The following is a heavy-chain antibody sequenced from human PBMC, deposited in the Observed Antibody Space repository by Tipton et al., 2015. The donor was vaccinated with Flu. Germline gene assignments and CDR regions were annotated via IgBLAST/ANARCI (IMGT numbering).Heavy chain of an antibody. D-gene: IGHD6-13*01. Sequence: GLVKPSEILSLTCTVSGGSISSSYWSWIRQPPGKGLEWIGYIYDSGNTDYNPSLKSRVTISVDTSKNQFSLKLSSVTAADTAVYYCARDIAAAANSYFYYMDVWGKGTTVTVSS. CDR1: GGSISSSY. CDR3: ARDIAAAANSYFYYMDV. CDR2: IYDSGNT. J-gene: IGHJ6*03. V-gene: IGHV4-59*01.